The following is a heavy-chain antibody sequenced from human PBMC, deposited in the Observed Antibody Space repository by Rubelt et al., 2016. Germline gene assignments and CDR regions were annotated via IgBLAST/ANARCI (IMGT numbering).Heavy chain of an antibody. CDR2: INPSSGGT. Sequence: GYTFTGYYMHWVRQVPGQGLEWMGWINPSSGGTNYAQKFQGWVTMTRDTSISTAYMELSRLRSDDTAVYYCARDSSSSKPGEFDYWGQGTLVTVSS. CDR3: ARDSSSSKPGEFDY. V-gene: IGHV1-2*04. J-gene: IGHJ4*02. CDR1: GYTFTGYY. D-gene: IGHD6-6*01.